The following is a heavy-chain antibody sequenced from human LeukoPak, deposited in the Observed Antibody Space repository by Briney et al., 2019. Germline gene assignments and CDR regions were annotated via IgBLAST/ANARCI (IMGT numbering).Heavy chain of an antibody. CDR3: AKASRFGYSYGPREYFYYMDV. CDR1: GFTFNNYA. D-gene: IGHD5-18*01. V-gene: IGHV3-23*01. Sequence: PGGTLRLSCAASGFTFNNYAMNWVRQAPGKGLEWVSAISGTGGSTYYADSVKGRFTISRDNSKNTLYLQMNTLRAEDTAVYYCAKASRFGYSYGPREYFYYMDVWGKGTTVTISS. J-gene: IGHJ6*03. CDR2: ISGTGGST.